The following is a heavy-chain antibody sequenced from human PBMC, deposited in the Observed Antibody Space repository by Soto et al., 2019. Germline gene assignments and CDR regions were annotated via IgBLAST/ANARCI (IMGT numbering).Heavy chain of an antibody. Sequence: SETLSLPCTVSGGSISSSSYYWGWIRQPPGKGLEWIGSIYYSGSTYYNPSLKSRVTISVDTSKNQFSLKLSSVTAADTAVYYCARPNGPLPVKNWFDPWGQGTLVTVSS. D-gene: IGHD1-26*01. J-gene: IGHJ5*02. CDR2: IYYSGST. CDR1: GGSISSSSYY. CDR3: ARPNGPLPVKNWFDP. V-gene: IGHV4-39*01.